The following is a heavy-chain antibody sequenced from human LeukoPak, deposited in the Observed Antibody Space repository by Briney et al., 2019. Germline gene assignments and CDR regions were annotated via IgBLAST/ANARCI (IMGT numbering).Heavy chain of an antibody. CDR2: VYYSGSI. V-gene: IGHV4-59*12. CDR1: GGSISNYY. Sequence: PSETLSLTCTVSGGSISNYYWSWIRQPPGKGLEWIGYVYYSGSINYNPSLKSRVTISIDTSKKQFSLKLSSVTAADTAVYYCARDFSQYCSGGSCPHDAFDIWGQGTMVTVSS. D-gene: IGHD2-15*01. J-gene: IGHJ3*02. CDR3: ARDFSQYCSGGSCPHDAFDI.